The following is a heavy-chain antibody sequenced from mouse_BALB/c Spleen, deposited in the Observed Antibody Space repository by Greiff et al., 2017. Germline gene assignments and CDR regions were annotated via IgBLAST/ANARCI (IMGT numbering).Heavy chain of an antibody. CDR2: ISNGGGST. CDR1: GFTFSSYT. V-gene: IGHV5-12-2*01. CDR3: ARHDYDYYFDY. J-gene: IGHJ2*01. D-gene: IGHD2-4*01. Sequence: EVMLVESGGGLVQPGGSLKLSCAASGFTFSSYTMSWVRQTPEKRLEWVAYISNGGGSTYYPDTVKGRFTISRDNAKNTLYLQMSSLKSEDTAMYYCARHDYDYYFDYWGQGTTLTVSS.